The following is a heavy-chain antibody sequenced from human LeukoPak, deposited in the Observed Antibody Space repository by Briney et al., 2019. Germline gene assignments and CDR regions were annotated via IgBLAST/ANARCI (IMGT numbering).Heavy chain of an antibody. CDR1: GYSISSGYY. CDR3: ARDDCSRTSCYFGVDV. J-gene: IGHJ6*04. Sequence: SETLSLTCTVSGYSISSGYYWGWLRQPPGKGLEWIGSIYHSGSTYYNPSLKSRVTISVDTSKNQFSLQLSSVTAADTAVYYRARDDCSRTSCYFGVDVWGKGTTVTVSS. CDR2: IYHSGST. D-gene: IGHD2-2*01. V-gene: IGHV4-38-2*02.